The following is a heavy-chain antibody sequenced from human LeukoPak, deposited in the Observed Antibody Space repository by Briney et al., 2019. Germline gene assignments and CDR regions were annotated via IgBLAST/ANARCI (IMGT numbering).Heavy chain of an antibody. CDR1: GLTFGRYW. CDR3: AKDLIWFGELGDYGMDV. Sequence: GGSLRLSCAASGLTFGRYWLTWVRQAPGKGLEWVANINQDGSESNYVDSVKGRFTISRDNAKNSLYLQMNSLRAEDTALYYCAKDLIWFGELGDYGMDVWGQGTTVTVSS. V-gene: IGHV3-7*03. D-gene: IGHD3-10*01. CDR2: INQDGSES. J-gene: IGHJ6*02.